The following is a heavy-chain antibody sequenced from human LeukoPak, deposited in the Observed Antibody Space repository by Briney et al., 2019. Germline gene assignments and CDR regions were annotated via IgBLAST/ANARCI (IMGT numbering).Heavy chain of an antibody. CDR1: GLTFSSYS. CDR3: AREWEYCSGGSCYLFSDWFDP. D-gene: IGHD2-15*01. CDR2: ISSSSSYI. V-gene: IGHV3-21*01. Sequence: PGGSLRLSCAASGLTFSSYSMNWVRQAPGKGLEWVSSISSSSSYIYYADSVKGRFTISRDNAKNSLYLQMNSLRAEDTAVYYCAREWEYCSGGSCYLFSDWFDPWGQGTLVTVSS. J-gene: IGHJ5*02.